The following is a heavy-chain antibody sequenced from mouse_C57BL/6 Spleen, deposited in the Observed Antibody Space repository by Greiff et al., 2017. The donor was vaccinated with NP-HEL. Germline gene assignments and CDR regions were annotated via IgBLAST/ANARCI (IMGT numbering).Heavy chain of an antibody. V-gene: IGHV2-5*01. CDR2: IWRGGST. J-gene: IGHJ4*01. CDR3: AKKAIYDGYYYDAVDY. CDR1: GFSLTSYG. Sequence: VQLQQSGPGLVQPSQSLSITCTVSGFSLTSYGVHWVRQSPGKGLEWLGVIWRGGSTDYNAAFMSRLSITKDNYKSQVFFKMNSLQADDTAIYYCAKKAIYDGYYYDAVDYWGQGTSVTVSS. D-gene: IGHD2-3*01.